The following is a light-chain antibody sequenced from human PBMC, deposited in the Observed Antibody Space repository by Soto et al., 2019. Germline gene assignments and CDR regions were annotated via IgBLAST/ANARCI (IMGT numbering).Light chain of an antibody. CDR1: QSISSW. V-gene: IGKV1-5*03. Sequence: DIQMTQSPSTLSASVGGRVTITCRASQSISSWLAWYQQKPGKAPKLLIYKASTLESGVPSRFSGSGSGTDFTLTISCLQSEDFATYYCQQYYSYPRTFGQGTKVDIK. J-gene: IGKJ1*01. CDR3: QQYYSYPRT. CDR2: KAS.